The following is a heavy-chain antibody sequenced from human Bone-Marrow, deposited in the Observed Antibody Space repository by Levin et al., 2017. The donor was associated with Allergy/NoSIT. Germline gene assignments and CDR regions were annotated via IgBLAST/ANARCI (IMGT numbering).Heavy chain of an antibody. CDR3: ARDPYGSSRGYGMDV. CDR1: GFSFNSYW. Sequence: GGSLRLSCAASGFSFNSYWMSWVRQDPAKGLEWVANVNQDGSGQEYLDSVKGRFTISRDNAKSSLYLQMHSLRTEDTAVYYCARDPYGSSRGYGMDVWGQGTTVIVSS. J-gene: IGHJ6*02. V-gene: IGHV3-7*01. D-gene: IGHD6-13*01. CDR2: VNQDGSGQ.